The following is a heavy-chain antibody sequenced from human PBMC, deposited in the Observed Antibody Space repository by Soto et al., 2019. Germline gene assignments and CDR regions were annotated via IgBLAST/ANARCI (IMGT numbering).Heavy chain of an antibody. CDR2: TYYRSRWYN. V-gene: IGHV6-1*01. D-gene: IGHD1-7*01. Sequence: SQTLSLTCAISGDSVSSNSAAWNWIRLSPTRGLEWLARTYYRSRWYNDYAVSVRIRITVNVDTSKNQFSLQLTSVTPEDTAVYYCAGTTSHQWYYMDVWGKGTTVTVSS. CDR3: AGTTSHQWYYMDV. CDR1: GDSVSSNSAA. J-gene: IGHJ6*03.